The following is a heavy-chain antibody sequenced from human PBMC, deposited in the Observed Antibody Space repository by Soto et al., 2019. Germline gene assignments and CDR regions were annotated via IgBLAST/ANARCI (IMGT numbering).Heavy chain of an antibody. CDR3: AIKSIAARGAFDI. Sequence: PGESLKISCKGSGYSFTSYWIGWVRQMPGKGLEWMGIIYSGDSDTRYSPSFQGQVTISADRSISTAYLQWSSLKASDTAMYYCAIKSIAARGAFDIWGQGTMVTVSS. CDR2: IYSGDSDT. D-gene: IGHD6-6*01. CDR1: GYSFTSYW. V-gene: IGHV5-51*01. J-gene: IGHJ3*02.